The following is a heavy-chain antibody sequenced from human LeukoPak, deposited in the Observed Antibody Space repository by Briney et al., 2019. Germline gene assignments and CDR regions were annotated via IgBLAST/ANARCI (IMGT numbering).Heavy chain of an antibody. CDR1: GFTFSNAW. CDR2: IKSKTDGGTT. V-gene: IGHV3-15*01. J-gene: IGHJ4*02. D-gene: IGHD2-2*02. CDR3: TGFYCSSTSCYKNY. Sequence: GGTLRLSCAASGFTFSNAWMSWVRQAPGKGLEWVGRIKSKTDGGTTDYAAPVKGRFTISRDDSKNTLYLQMNSLKTEDTAVYYCTGFYCSSTSCYKNYWGQGTLVTVSS.